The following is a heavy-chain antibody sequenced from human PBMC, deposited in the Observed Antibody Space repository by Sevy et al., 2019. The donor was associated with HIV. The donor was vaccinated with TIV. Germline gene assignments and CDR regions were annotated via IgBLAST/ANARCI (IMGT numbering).Heavy chain of an antibody. V-gene: IGHV3-23*01. CDR3: AKDSYGGYGGGVFDY. CDR2: LSASGGTT. D-gene: IGHD4-17*01. J-gene: IGHJ4*02. Sequence: GGSLRLSCAASGFTFSSYVMSWVRQAPGKGLEWVSGLSASGGTTYYADSVKGRFTISRDNSKNMLYLQMNSLRAEDTAVCYCAKDSYGGYGGGVFDYWGQGTLVTVSS. CDR1: GFTFSSYV.